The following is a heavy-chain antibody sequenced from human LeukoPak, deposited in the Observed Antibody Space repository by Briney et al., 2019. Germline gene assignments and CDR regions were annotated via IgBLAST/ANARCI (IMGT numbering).Heavy chain of an antibody. J-gene: IGHJ4*02. CDR1: GGSISSSSYY. CDR2: IYYSGST. Sequence: PSETLSLTCTVSGGSISSSSYYWGWIRQPPGKGLEWIGSIYYSGSTYYNPSLKSRVTISVDTSKNQFSLKLSSVTAADTAVYYCACTGGNNYWGQGTLVTVSS. D-gene: IGHD4-23*01. CDR3: ACTGGNNY. V-gene: IGHV4-39*01.